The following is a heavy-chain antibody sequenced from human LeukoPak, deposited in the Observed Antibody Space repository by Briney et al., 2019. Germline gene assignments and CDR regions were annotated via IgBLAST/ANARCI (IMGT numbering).Heavy chain of an antibody. CDR3: ARGQKRWLQFGWFDP. J-gene: IGHJ5*02. V-gene: IGHV4-34*01. Sequence: SETLSLTCAVYGGSFSGYYWSWIRQPPGKGLEWIGEINHSGSTNYNPSLKSRVTISVDTPKNQFSLKLSSVTAADTAVYYCARGQKRWLQFGWFDPWGQGTLVTVSS. CDR2: INHSGST. D-gene: IGHD5-24*01. CDR1: GGSFSGYY.